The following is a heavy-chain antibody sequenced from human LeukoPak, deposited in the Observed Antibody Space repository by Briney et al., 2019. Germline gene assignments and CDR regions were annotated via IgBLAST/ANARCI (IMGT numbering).Heavy chain of an antibody. CDR1: GYTFTSYY. Sequence: ASVKVSCKASGYTFTSYYMHWVRQAPGQGLEWMGIINPSGGSTSYAQKFQGRVTMTRDTSTSTVYMELSSLRSEGTAVYYCARADYDYVWGSYRYNWFDPWGQGTLVTVSS. J-gene: IGHJ5*02. CDR2: INPSGGST. CDR3: ARADYDYVWGSYRYNWFDP. V-gene: IGHV1-46*01. D-gene: IGHD3-16*02.